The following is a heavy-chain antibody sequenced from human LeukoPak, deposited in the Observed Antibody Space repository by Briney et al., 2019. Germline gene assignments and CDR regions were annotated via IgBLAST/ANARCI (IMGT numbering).Heavy chain of an antibody. CDR2: TGLSTTYI. V-gene: IGHV3-21*01. Sequence: GGSLRLSCAASGFSLSNYDMVWVRQAPGKGLEWIASTGLSTTYIGYADSVKGRFTISRDNAENSVYLQMNILRAEDTAFYFVSRGGSYCSRATRFLDLWGQGTLVTVSS. CDR3: SRGGSYCSRATRFLDL. J-gene: IGHJ5*02. CDR1: GFSLSNYD. D-gene: IGHD2-15*01.